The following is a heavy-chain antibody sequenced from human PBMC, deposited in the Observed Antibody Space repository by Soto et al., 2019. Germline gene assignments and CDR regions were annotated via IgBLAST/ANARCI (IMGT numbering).Heavy chain of an antibody. CDR3: ARDRWVRDSGYDWHFDY. J-gene: IGHJ4*02. V-gene: IGHV3-48*03. CDR2: ISSGGTNI. CDR1: GFSFSSYE. Sequence: EVQLVESGGALVQPGGSLRLSCEASGFSFSSYEMNWVRQAPGKGLEWISYISSGGTNIHYADSVKGRFTISRNNAKNSVDLQMNSLRAEDTAVYYCARDRWVRDSGYDWHFDYWGQGTLVTVSS. D-gene: IGHD5-12*01.